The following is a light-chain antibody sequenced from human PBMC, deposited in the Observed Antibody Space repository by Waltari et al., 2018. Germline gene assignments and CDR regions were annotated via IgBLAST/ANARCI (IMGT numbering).Light chain of an antibody. J-gene: IGKJ4*01. CDR2: YAS. V-gene: IGKV1-5*01. CDR3: QQYNNWPLT. Sequence: DIQMTQSASTLSASVGDRVTITCRVSENIDNWLAWYQQRPGEAPNLLIFYASTLEKGVPSRFSGSGSGTEFTLTISSLQPDDFATYYCQQYNNWPLTFGGGTKVEIK. CDR1: ENIDNW.